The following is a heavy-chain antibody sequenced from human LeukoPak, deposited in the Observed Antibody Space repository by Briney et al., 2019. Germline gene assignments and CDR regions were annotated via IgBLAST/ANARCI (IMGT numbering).Heavy chain of an antibody. V-gene: IGHV1-2*04. D-gene: IGHD6-19*01. J-gene: IGHJ6*02. CDR1: GYTFTGCY. CDR3: ARGIAVADSYYYYGMDV. Sequence: ASVKVSCKASGYTFTGCYMHWVRQAPGQGLEWMGWINPNSGGTNYARKFRGWVTMTRDTSISTAYMELSRLRSDDTAVYYCARGIAVADSYYYYGMDVWGQGTTVTVSS. CDR2: INPNSGGT.